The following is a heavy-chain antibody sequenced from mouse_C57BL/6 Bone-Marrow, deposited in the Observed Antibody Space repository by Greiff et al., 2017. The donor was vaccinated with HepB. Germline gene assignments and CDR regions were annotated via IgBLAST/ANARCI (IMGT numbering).Heavy chain of an antibody. Sequence: VQLKESGGDLVKPGGSLKLSCAASGFTFSSYGMSWVRQTPDKRLEWVATISSGGSYTYYPDSVKGRFTISRDNAKNTLYLQMSSLKSEDTAMYYCARRELRIDYWGQGTTLTVSS. V-gene: IGHV5-6*01. CDR2: ISSGGSYT. CDR3: ARRELRIDY. D-gene: IGHD1-1*01. J-gene: IGHJ2*01. CDR1: GFTFSSYG.